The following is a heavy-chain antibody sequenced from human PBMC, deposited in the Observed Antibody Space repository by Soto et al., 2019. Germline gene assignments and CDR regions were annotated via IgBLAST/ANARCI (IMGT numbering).Heavy chain of an antibody. Sequence: GASVKVSCKASGSTFTGYYLHWVRQAPGQGLEWMGWINPNTGVTSFAQNFQGRVTMTRDTSIRTAYMELSWLRSDDTAIYYCARKLIAASGTFDYWGQGTLVTVSS. V-gene: IGHV1-2*02. CDR1: GSTFTGYY. CDR3: ARKLIAASGTFDY. CDR2: INPNTGVT. D-gene: IGHD6-13*01. J-gene: IGHJ4*02.